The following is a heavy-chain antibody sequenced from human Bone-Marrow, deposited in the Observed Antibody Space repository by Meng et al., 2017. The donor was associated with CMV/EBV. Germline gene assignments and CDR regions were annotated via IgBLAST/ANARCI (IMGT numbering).Heavy chain of an antibody. CDR1: GGTFSSYA. J-gene: IGHJ4*02. Sequence: SCKASGGTFSSYAMSWVRQAPGKGLEWVAVISYDGSNQYYADSVEGRFTISRDNSKNTLFVQMNSLRTEDTAVYYCAKGARSYSSSCESWGQGTLVTVSS. V-gene: IGHV3-30-3*02. CDR2: ISYDGSNQ. CDR3: AKGARSYSSSCES. D-gene: IGHD2-2*01.